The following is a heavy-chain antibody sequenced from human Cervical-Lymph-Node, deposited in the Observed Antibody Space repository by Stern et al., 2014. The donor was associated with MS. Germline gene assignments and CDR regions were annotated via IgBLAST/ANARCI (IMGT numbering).Heavy chain of an antibody. CDR1: GFTFNSYG. CDR3: ARDIPPGYHYGMGV. CDR2: IAHDGTDK. V-gene: IGHV3-30*03. D-gene: IGHD1-14*01. Sequence: VQLVQSGGGVVQPGRSLRLSCAASGFTFNSYGMHWVRQAPGKGLEWVAIIAHDGTDKYYADSVKGRFTISRDNSKNTLSLQMNSLRPEDTAVYYCARDIPPGYHYGMGVWGQGTTVTVSS. J-gene: IGHJ6*02.